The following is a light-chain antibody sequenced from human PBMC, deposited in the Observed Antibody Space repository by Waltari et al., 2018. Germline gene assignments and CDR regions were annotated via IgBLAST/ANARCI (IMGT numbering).Light chain of an antibody. J-gene: IGKJ4*02. CDR2: AAS. CDR1: QNIGKY. V-gene: IGKV1-39*01. Sequence: DIQVTQSPSSLSASVGDSVIITCRASQNIGKYLHWYQHNPGKAPRLLIYAASALQTAVPSRCRGSGSGTDFTLTISSRQPEEFATYYCQQRDSMPLTFGGGTKVDI. CDR3: QQRDSMPLT.